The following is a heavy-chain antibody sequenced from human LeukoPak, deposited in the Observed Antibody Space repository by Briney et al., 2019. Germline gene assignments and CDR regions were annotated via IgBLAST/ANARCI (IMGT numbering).Heavy chain of an antibody. CDR2: VSAYNGNT. J-gene: IGHJ4*02. Sequence: ASVKVSCKGSGYTFTSYGISWVRQSPGQGLEWMGWVSAYNGNTNYAQKLQGRVTMTTDTSTSTAYMELRSLRSDDTAVYYCARDRVTWPIVVVPAASDYWGQGTLVTVSS. D-gene: IGHD2-2*01. V-gene: IGHV1-18*01. CDR1: GYTFTSYG. CDR3: ARDRVTWPIVVVPAASDY.